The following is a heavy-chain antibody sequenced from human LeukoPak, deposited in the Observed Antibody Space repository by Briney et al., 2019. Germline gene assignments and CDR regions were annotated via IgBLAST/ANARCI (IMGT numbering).Heavy chain of an antibody. CDR2: ISGSGDDT. V-gene: IGHV3-23*01. CDR3: AKDRVVIMPASLNY. CDR1: GFTFSSYA. J-gene: IGHJ4*02. Sequence: GGSLRLSCAASGFTFSSYAMSWVRQVPGTGLEWVSAISGSGDDTYYADFVKGRFTISRDNSKNTLYLQMNSLRAEDTAIYYCAKDRVVIMPASLNYWGQGTLVIVSS. D-gene: IGHD2-21*01.